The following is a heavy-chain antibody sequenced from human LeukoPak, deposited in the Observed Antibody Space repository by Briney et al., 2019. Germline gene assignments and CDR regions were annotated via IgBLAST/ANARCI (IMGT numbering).Heavy chain of an antibody. CDR3: ARAGLPGITMVRGAPRGAFDI. J-gene: IGHJ3*02. CDR1: GGSISSGGYY. D-gene: IGHD3-10*01. V-gene: IGHV4-31*03. CDR2: IYYSGST. Sequence: PSETLSLTCTVSGGSISSGGYYWSWIRQHPGKGLEWIGYIYYSGSTYYNPSLKSRVTISVDTSKNQFSLKLSSVTAADTAVYYCARAGLPGITMVRGAPRGAFDIWGQGTMVTVSS.